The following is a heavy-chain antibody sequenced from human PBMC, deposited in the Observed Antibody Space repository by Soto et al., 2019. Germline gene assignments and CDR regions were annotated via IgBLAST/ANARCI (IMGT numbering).Heavy chain of an antibody. J-gene: IGHJ5*02. CDR1: GVSLSSYY. CDR2: INNSGYT. D-gene: IGHD3-3*01. V-gene: IGHV4-34*01. Sequence: PSETLSLTCAVSGVSLSSYYWNWVRQPPGKGLEWIWEINNSGYTNYNAAPKRRVTTSFDNTTNKFSLRLTTVTAADTTAYYCVHVRDWFDHWGQGTLVTVSS. CDR3: VHVRDWFDH.